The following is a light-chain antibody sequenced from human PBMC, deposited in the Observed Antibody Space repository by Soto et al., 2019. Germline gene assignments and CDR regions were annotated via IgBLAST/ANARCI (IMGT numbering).Light chain of an antibody. CDR3: HQYDSSPLA. J-gene: IGKJ4*01. CDR2: GAS. CDR1: QSLSSNY. V-gene: IGKV3-20*01. Sequence: EIVLTQSPGTLSLSPGKRATLSCRASQSLSSNYLAWYQQKPGLAPRLLIYGASSRATGIPDRFSGSASGADFTLSISRLEPEDFAVDYCHQYDSSPLAFGGGTKVEIK.